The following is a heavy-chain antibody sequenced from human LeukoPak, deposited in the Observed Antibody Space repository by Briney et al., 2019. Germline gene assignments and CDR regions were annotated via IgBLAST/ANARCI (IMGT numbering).Heavy chain of an antibody. J-gene: IGHJ4*02. D-gene: IGHD6-6*01. CDR2: MNPNSGNT. CDR1: GYTFTSYD. CDR3: ARINLPLSGYSSSAAPFDY. Sequence: ASVKVSCKASGYTFTSYDINWVRQATGQGLEWMGWMNPNSGNTGYAQKFQGRVTITRNTSISTAYMELSSLRSEDTAVYYCARINLPLSGYSSSAAPFDYWGQGTLVTVSS. V-gene: IGHV1-8*03.